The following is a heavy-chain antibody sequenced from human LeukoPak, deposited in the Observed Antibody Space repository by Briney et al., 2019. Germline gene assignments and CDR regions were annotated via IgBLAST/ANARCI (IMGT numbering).Heavy chain of an antibody. CDR3: ATDRSLLWFGEQYNWFDP. V-gene: IGHV1-24*01. J-gene: IGHJ5*02. CDR2: FNPKNGKT. Sequence: ASVKVSCKVSGYTLTELSINWVRQAPGKGLEWMGGFNPKNGKTSYAQKFQGRVTMTEDTSTDTAYTELSSLRSEDTAVYYCATDRSLLWFGEQYNWFDPWGQGTLVTVSS. D-gene: IGHD3-10*01. CDR1: GYTLTELS.